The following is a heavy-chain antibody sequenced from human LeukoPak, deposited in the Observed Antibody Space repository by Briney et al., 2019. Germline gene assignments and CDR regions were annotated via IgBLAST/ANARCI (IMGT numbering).Heavy chain of an antibody. J-gene: IGHJ4*02. CDR1: GFTFDDYA. Sequence: PGGSLRLSCAASGFTFDDYAMHWVRQAPGKGLEWVSGISWNSGSIGYADSVKGRFTISRDNAKNSLYLQMNSLRAEDTALYYCAKDLATVVTWVDYWGQGTLVTVSS. D-gene: IGHD4-17*01. CDR2: ISWNSGSI. V-gene: IGHV3-9*01. CDR3: AKDLATVVTWVDY.